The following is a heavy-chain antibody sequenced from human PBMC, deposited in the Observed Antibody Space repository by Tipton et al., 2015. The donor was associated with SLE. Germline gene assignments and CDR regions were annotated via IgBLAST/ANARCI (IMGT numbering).Heavy chain of an antibody. CDR1: GGSFSGYY. D-gene: IGHD2-2*02. V-gene: IGHV4-34*01. Sequence: TLSLTCAVYGGSFSGYYWSWIRQPPGKGLEWIGEINHSGSTNYNPSLKSRVTISVDASKNQFSLKLSSVTAADTAVYYCARERAAAIPGDAFDIWGQGTMVTVSS. CDR3: ARERAAAIPGDAFDI. CDR2: INHSGST. J-gene: IGHJ3*02.